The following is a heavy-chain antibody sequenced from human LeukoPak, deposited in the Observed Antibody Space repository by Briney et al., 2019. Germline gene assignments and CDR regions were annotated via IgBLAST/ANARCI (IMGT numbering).Heavy chain of an antibody. J-gene: IGHJ3*02. CDR1: GGSISSGGYY. V-gene: IGHV4-31*03. Sequence: SETLSLTRTVSGGSISSGGYYWSWIRQHPGKGLEWIGYIYYSGSTYYNPSLKSRVTISVDTSKNQFSLKLSSVTAADTAVYYCARDTYTHAFDIWGQGTMVTVSS. CDR3: ARDTYTHAFDI. CDR2: IYYSGST. D-gene: IGHD1-1*01.